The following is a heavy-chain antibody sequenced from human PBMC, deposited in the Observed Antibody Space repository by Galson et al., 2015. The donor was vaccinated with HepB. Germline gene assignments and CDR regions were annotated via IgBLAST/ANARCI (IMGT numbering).Heavy chain of an antibody. Sequence: LSLTCTVSGGSISGYYWSWIRQPPGRGLEWIGYIYYSGSTNYNPSLKSRVTISVDTSKNQFSLKLSSVTAADTAVYYCARLDSGWLWFDPWGQGTLVTVSS. V-gene: IGHV4-59*01. D-gene: IGHD6-19*01. J-gene: IGHJ5*02. CDR3: ARLDSGWLWFDP. CDR2: IYYSGST. CDR1: GGSISGYY.